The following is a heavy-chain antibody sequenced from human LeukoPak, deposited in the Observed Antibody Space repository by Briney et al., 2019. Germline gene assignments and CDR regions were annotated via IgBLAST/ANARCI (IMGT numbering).Heavy chain of an antibody. Sequence: SETLSLTCTVSGGSISSYYWSWIRQSPGKGLEWIGEINHSGSTNYNPSLKSRVTISVDTSKNQFSLKLSSVTAADTAVYYCARRRYYYGSGSYVGWFDPWGQGTLVTVSS. D-gene: IGHD3-10*01. CDR2: INHSGST. V-gene: IGHV4-34*01. CDR3: ARRRYYYGSGSYVGWFDP. CDR1: GGSISSYY. J-gene: IGHJ5*02.